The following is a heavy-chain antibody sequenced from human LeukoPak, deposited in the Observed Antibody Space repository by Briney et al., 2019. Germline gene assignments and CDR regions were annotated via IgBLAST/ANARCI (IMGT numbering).Heavy chain of an antibody. CDR2: ISYDGSNK. J-gene: IGHJ4*02. CDR1: GFTFSSYA. Sequence: GRSLRLSCAASGFTFSSYAMHWVRQAPGKGLEWVAVISYDGSNKYYADSEKGRFTISRDNSKNTLYLQMNSLRAEDTAVYYCASLSGYSYGSWEIFDYWGQGTLVTVSS. V-gene: IGHV3-30-3*01. CDR3: ASLSGYSYGSWEIFDY. D-gene: IGHD5-18*01.